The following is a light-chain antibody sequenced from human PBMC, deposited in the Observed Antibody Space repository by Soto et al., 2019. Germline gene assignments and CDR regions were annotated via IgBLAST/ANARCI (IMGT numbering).Light chain of an antibody. CDR2: GAS. CDR3: QQYGSSPPT. CDR1: QSVSSSY. Sequence: EIVLTQSPGALSLSPGERATLSCRASQSVSSSYLAWYQQKPGQAPRLLIYGASSRATGIPDRFSGSGSGTDFPLTISRREPEDFAVYYCQQYGSSPPTLGGGTKGDI. V-gene: IGKV3-20*01. J-gene: IGKJ4*01.